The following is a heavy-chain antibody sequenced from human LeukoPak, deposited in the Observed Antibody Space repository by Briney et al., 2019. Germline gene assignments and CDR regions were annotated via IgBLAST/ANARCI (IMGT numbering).Heavy chain of an antibody. CDR1: GFTFNSYA. Sequence: GGSLRFSCAASGFTFNSYAMSWVPQAPGKGLEWVSTTSGSGGSTYYADSVKVRFTIYRDNTKTTLYLQMNSLRDAATADYYCAKIAAMASYYFDDWGQGTLVTVSS. CDR2: TSGSGGST. V-gene: IGHV3-23*01. J-gene: IGHJ4*02. D-gene: IGHD5-18*01. CDR3: AKIAAMASYYFDD.